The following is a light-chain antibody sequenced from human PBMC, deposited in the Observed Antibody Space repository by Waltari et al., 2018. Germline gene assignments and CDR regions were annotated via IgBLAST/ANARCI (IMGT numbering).Light chain of an antibody. CDR1: QNLNVY. CDR2: AAS. V-gene: IGKV1-39*01. J-gene: IGKJ1*01. CDR3: QQTFITPPWT. Sequence: DIQMTQSPSSLSASVGDRVTITCRASQNLNVYLNWYQKKPGKAPKLLIHAASTLQGGVPSRFSGSGSGTHFTLTISRLQPEDFATYYCQQTFITPPWTFGQGTKVEV.